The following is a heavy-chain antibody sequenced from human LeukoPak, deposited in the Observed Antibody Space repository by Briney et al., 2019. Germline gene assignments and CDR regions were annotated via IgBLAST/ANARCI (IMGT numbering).Heavy chain of an antibody. D-gene: IGHD5-12*01. CDR3: ARGYSGYPQDY. Sequence: SETLSLTCAVSGGSISSSNWWSWVRQPPGKGLEWIGEIYRSGSTNYNPSLKSRVTISVDTSKNQFSLKLSSVTAADTAVYYCARGYSGYPQDYWGQGTLVTVSS. CDR2: IYRSGST. J-gene: IGHJ4*02. V-gene: IGHV4-4*02. CDR1: GGSISSSNW.